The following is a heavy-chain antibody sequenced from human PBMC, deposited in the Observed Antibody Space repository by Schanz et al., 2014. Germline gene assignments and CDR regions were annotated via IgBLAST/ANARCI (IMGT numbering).Heavy chain of an antibody. V-gene: IGHV1-69*04. CDR1: GGTFTSYA. Sequence: QVQLVQSGAEVRKPGSSVRVSCKASGGTFTSYAFSWVRQAPGQGLEWMGRIIPIVDITNYAHKFLGRVTITADKSTSNAYMELKSLRSADTAVYYCATIGVNDYWRFGLDLWGQGTTVTVSS. J-gene: IGHJ6*02. D-gene: IGHD3-16*01. CDR2: IIPIVDIT. CDR3: ATIGVNDYWRFGLDL.